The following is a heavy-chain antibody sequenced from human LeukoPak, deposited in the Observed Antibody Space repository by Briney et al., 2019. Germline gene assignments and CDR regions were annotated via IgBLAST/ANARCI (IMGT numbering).Heavy chain of an antibody. V-gene: IGHV3-20*04. CDR2: INWNGGST. J-gene: IGHJ4*02. D-gene: IGHD1-1*01. Sequence: PGGSLRLSCAASGFTFDDYGMSWVRQAPGKGLEWVSGINWNGGSTGYADSVKGRFTISRDNAKNSLYLQMNSLRAEDTALYYCARDLDWNDIYFFDYWGQGTLVTVSS. CDR3: ARDLDWNDIYFFDY. CDR1: GFTFDDYG.